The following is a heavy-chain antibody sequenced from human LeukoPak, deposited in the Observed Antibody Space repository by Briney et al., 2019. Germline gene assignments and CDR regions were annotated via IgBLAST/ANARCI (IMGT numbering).Heavy chain of an antibody. Sequence: IRQPXXXXXEWIGYIYYTGTTNYTPSLKSRVTISVDTSKDQFSLKLSSVTAADTAVYYCARDLRGSYVFDYWGQGTLVTVSS. J-gene: IGHJ4*02. D-gene: IGHD1-26*01. V-gene: IGHV4-59*01. CDR2: IYYTGTT. CDR3: ARDLRGSYVFDY.